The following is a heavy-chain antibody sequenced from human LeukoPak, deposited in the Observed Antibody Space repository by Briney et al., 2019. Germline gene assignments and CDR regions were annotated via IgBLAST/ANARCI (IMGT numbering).Heavy chain of an antibody. Sequence: SQTLSLTCAISGDSISSNSAAWNWIRQSPSRGLEWLGRTYYRSNWYNDYAVSVKSRTTFNPDTSKNQFSLQLKSVTPEDTAVYYCVRNLDDGSFLAFDFWGQGTVVTVSS. V-gene: IGHV6-1*01. CDR3: VRNLDDGSFLAFDF. D-gene: IGHD3-3*01. CDR2: TYYRSNWYN. CDR1: GDSISSNSAA. J-gene: IGHJ3*01.